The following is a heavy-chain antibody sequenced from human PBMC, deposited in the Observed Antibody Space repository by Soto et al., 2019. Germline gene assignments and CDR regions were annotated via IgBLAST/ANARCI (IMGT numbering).Heavy chain of an antibody. V-gene: IGHV3-33*01. CDR3: ARDSRPTLGAGPFDY. D-gene: IGHD3-16*01. Sequence: GGSLRLSCAASGFTFSSYGMHWVRQAPGKGLEWVAVIWYDGSNKYYADSVKGRFTISRDNSKNTLYLQMNSLRAEDTAVYYCARDSRPTLGAGPFDYWGQGTLVTVSS. CDR1: GFTFSSYG. J-gene: IGHJ4*02. CDR2: IWYDGSNK.